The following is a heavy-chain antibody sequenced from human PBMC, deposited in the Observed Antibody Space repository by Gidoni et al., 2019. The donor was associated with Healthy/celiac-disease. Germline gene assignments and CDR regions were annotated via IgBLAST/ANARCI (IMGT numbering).Heavy chain of an antibody. Sequence: EVQLVESGGGLVQPGRSLRLSCAASGFTFDDYAMHWVRQAPGKGLEWVSGISWNSGSIGYADSVKGRFTISRDNAKNSLYLQMNSLRAEDTALYYCAKAMLGATDYYYGMDVWGQGTTVTVSS. CDR1: GFTFDDYA. D-gene: IGHD1-26*01. CDR3: AKAMLGATDYYYGMDV. V-gene: IGHV3-9*01. CDR2: ISWNSGSI. J-gene: IGHJ6*02.